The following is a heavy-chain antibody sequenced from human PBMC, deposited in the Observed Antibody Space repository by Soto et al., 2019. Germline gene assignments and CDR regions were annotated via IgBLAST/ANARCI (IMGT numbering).Heavy chain of an antibody. D-gene: IGHD1-26*01. CDR1: GFTFSSYA. Sequence: PGGSLRLSCAASGFTFSSYAMSWVRQAPGKGLEWVSVISGSGGSIYYADSVKGRFTISRDNSKNTLYLQMNSLKTEDTAVYYCTRVQWELLGLGYAFDIWGQGTLVT. J-gene: IGHJ3*02. V-gene: IGHV3-23*01. CDR3: TRVQWELLGLGYAFDI. CDR2: ISGSGGSI.